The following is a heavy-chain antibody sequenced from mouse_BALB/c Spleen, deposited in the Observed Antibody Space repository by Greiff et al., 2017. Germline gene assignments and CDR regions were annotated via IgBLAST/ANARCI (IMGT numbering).Heavy chain of an antibody. CDR2: INPSTGYT. Sequence: QVQLQQSGAELAKPGASVKMSCKASGYTFTSYWMHWVKQRPGQGLEWIGYINPSTGYTEYNQKFKDKATLTADKSSSTAYMQLSSLTSEDSAVYYCARYGLGYAMDYWGQGTSVTVSS. CDR3: ARYGLGYAMDY. D-gene: IGHD3-1*01. J-gene: IGHJ4*01. CDR1: GYTFTSYW. V-gene: IGHV1-7*01.